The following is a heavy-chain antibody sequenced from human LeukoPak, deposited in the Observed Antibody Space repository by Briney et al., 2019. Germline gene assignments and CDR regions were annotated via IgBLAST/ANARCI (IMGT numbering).Heavy chain of an antibody. Sequence: PGGSLRLSCAASGFTFSSYSMNWVRQAPGKGLEWVSSISSSSSYIYYADSVKGRFTISRDNSKNTLYLQMNSLRAEDTAVYYCAKGPVDLYFDYWGQGTLVTVSS. V-gene: IGHV3-21*04. D-gene: IGHD3/OR15-3a*01. CDR1: GFTFSSYS. CDR2: ISSSSSYI. J-gene: IGHJ4*02. CDR3: AKGPVDLYFDY.